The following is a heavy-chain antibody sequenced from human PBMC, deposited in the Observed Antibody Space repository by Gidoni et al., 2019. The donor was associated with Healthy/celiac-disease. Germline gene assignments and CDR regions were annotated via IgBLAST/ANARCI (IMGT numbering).Heavy chain of an antibody. Sequence: QLQLQESGPGLVKPSETLSLTCTVSGGSISSSSYYWGWIRQPPGKGLEWIGSIYYSGSTYYNPSLKSRVTISVDTSKNQFSLKLSSVTAADTAVYYCARLGGIVVVMVDYWGQGTLVTVSS. CDR3: ARLGGIVVVMVDY. D-gene: IGHD3-22*01. J-gene: IGHJ4*02. CDR1: GGSISSSSYY. V-gene: IGHV4-39*01. CDR2: IYYSGST.